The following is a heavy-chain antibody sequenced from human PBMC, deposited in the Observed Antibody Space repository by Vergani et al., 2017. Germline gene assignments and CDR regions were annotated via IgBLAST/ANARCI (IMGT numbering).Heavy chain of an antibody. CDR2: IGSSSSSI. Sequence: VQLVESGGGVVQPGRSLRLSCAASGFTFSSYSMNWVRQAPGKGLEWVSSIGSSSSSIYYADSAKGRFTSARDNAKHSLYLQMNSLRAEDTAVYYCAKEPYSSGWYGNWYFDLWGRGTLVTVSS. D-gene: IGHD6-19*01. V-gene: IGHV3-21*01. CDR3: AKEPYSSGWYGNWYFDL. J-gene: IGHJ2*01. CDR1: GFTFSSYS.